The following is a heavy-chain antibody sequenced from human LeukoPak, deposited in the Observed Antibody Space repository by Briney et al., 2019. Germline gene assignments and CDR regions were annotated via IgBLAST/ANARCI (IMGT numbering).Heavy chain of an antibody. Sequence: SETLSLTCTVSRGSISSYYWSWIRQPPGKGLEWIGYIYYSGSTNYNPSLKSRVTISVDTSKNQFSLKLSSVTAADTAVYYCARVYSPPGWFDPWGQGTLVTVSS. J-gene: IGHJ5*02. CDR1: RGSISSYY. CDR3: ARVYSPPGWFDP. D-gene: IGHD2-15*01. V-gene: IGHV4-59*01. CDR2: IYYSGST.